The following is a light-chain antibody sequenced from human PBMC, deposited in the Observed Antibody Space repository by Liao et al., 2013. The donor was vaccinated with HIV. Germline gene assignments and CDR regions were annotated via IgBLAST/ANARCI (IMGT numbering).Light chain of an antibody. CDR1: YIRGKL. Sequence: SYVLTQPPSVSAAPGKTARITCGGHYIRGKLVHWYKQKPGQSPVLIIYQHAKRPSGIPERFSGFNSGNTATLTISGTQAVDEATYHCQAWDSSTVVFGGGTKLTVL. CDR3: QAWDSSTVV. J-gene: IGLJ2*01. V-gene: IGLV3-21*01. CDR2: QHA.